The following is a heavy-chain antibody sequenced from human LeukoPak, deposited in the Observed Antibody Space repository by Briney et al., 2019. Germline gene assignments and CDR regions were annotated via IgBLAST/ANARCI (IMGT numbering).Heavy chain of an antibody. Sequence: ASETLSLTCTVSGGSISSGDYYWSWIRQPPGKGLEWIGYIYYSGSTYYNPSLKSRVTISVDTSKNQFSLKLSSVTAADTAVYYCASSFYYGSPYYYYGMDVWGQGTTVTVSS. D-gene: IGHD3-10*01. J-gene: IGHJ6*02. CDR3: ASSFYYGSPYYYYGMDV. V-gene: IGHV4-30-4*01. CDR2: IYYSGST. CDR1: GGSISSGDYY.